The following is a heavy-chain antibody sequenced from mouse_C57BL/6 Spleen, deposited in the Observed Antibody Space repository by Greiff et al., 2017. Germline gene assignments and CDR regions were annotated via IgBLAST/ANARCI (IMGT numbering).Heavy chain of an antibody. Sequence: EVQLQQSGPELVKPGASVKISCKASGYTFTDYYMNWVKQSHGKSLEWIGDINPNNGGTSYNQKFKGKATLTVDKSSSTAYMELRSLTSEDSAVYYCARWHYGSSNWGQGTTLTVSS. CDR1: GYTFTDYY. CDR2: INPNNGGT. D-gene: IGHD1-1*01. J-gene: IGHJ2*01. V-gene: IGHV1-26*01. CDR3: ARWHYGSSN.